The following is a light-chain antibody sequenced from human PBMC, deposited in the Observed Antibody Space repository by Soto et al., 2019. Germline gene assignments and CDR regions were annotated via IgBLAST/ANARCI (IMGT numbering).Light chain of an antibody. CDR3: QTWGTGIGV. J-gene: IGLJ3*02. Sequence: QSVLTQSPSASASLGASVKLTCTLSSGHSSYAIAWHQQQPEKGPRYLMKLNSDGSHSKGDGIPDRFSGSNSGAERYLTISSLQSEDEADYYCQTWGTGIGVFGGGTKLTVL. CDR2: LNSDGSH. V-gene: IGLV4-69*01. CDR1: SGHSSYA.